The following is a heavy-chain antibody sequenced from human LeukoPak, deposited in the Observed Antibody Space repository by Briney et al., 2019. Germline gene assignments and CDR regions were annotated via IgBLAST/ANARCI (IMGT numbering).Heavy chain of an antibody. J-gene: IGHJ4*02. CDR3: ARNGFLGYCSSTSCYFEY. CDR2: IYYSGST. Sequence: SETLSPTCTVSGGSISSSSYYWGWIRQPPGKGLEWIGSIYYSGSTYYHPSLKGRVTISVDTSKSQFSLKLSSVTAADTAVYYCARNGFLGYCSSTSCYFEYWGQGTLVTVSS. CDR1: GGSISSSSYY. V-gene: IGHV4-39*07. D-gene: IGHD2-2*01.